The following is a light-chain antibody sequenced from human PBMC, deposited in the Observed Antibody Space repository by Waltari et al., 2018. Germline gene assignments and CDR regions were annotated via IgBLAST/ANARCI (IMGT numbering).Light chain of an antibody. CDR2: DGF. CDR1: HSMSNY. V-gene: IGKV3-11*01. Sequence: EIVLTQSPATLSLSPGERATISYRASHSMSNYLAWYQQKPGQAPRLLIYDGFERPTDIPARFTGSGSGTDFTLTISSLEIDDFAVYFCQQGRDWPPTFGGGTKVE. CDR3: QQGRDWPPT. J-gene: IGKJ4*01.